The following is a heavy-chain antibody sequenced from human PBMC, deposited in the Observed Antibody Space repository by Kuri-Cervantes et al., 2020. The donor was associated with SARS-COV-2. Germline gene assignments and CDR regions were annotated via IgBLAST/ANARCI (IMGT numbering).Heavy chain of an antibody. D-gene: IGHD5-18*01. CDR2: ISTSGAYT. CDR3: ARDPDITMPPDAFDI. V-gene: IGHV3-23*01. J-gene: IGHJ3*02. Sequence: GGSLRLSCAASGFTFSDSAMNWVRQAPEKGLEWVSAISTSGAYTYYADSVKGRFTISRDNSKNTLYLQMKRLRAEDTAVYYCARDPDITMPPDAFDIWGHGTMVTVSS. CDR1: GFTFSDSA.